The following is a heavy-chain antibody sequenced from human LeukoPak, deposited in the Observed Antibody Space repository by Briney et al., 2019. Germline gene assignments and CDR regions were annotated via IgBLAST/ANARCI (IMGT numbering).Heavy chain of an antibody. CDR2: IYPGDSDT. CDR3: ARHTRMDPYDYYMDV. D-gene: IGHD2-8*01. V-gene: IGHV5-51*01. CDR1: GYRFTDYW. J-gene: IGHJ6*03. Sequence: GASLKISCKGSGYRFTDYWIAWVRQMPGKGLEWMGIIYPGDSDTRYSPSFQGQVTMSADKSISTAYLQWSSLKASDTAMYYGARHTRMDPYDYYMDVWGKGTTVTVSS.